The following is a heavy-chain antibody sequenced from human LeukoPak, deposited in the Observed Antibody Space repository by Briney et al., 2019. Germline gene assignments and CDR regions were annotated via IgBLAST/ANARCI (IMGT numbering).Heavy chain of an antibody. CDR3: ARDVFRGSYWVAYYYYGRDV. V-gene: IGHV1-18*01. CDR1: GYSFTSYG. J-gene: IGHJ6*02. D-gene: IGHD1-26*01. Sequence: ASVKVSCTASGYSFTSYGISWVRQAPGQGLEWMGWISVYNDNANYAQKLQGRAAMTTATSTRTADLKVRSLRSDDTAVYYCARDVFRGSYWVAYYYYGRDVWGQGTTVTVSS. CDR2: ISVYNDNA.